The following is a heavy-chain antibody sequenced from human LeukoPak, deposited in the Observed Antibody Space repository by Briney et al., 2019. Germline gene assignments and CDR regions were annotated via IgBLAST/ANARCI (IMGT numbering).Heavy chain of an antibody. J-gene: IGHJ4*02. CDR2: INYDGTTT. CDR3: ARVPYDSSGPYDY. CDR1: GFTFSNYW. Sequence: GGSLRLSCAASGFTFSNYWMHWVRQAPGKGLVWVSRINYDGTTTGYADSVKGRFTISRDNSKNTLYLQMGSLRAEDMTVYYCARVPYDSSGPYDYWGQGTLVTVSS. V-gene: IGHV3-74*01. D-gene: IGHD3-22*01.